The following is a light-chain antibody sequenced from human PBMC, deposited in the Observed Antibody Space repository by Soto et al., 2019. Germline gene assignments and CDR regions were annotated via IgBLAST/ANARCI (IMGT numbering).Light chain of an antibody. CDR1: SSDVGGYDY. CDR2: EVS. Sequence: QSVLTQPASVSGSPGQSITISCTGSSSDVGGYDYVSWYQQHPGKAPKLMIYEVSNRPSGVSNRFSGSKSGNTASLTISGLQAEDEDDYYCCSYTGSRTLLFGGGTKLTVL. V-gene: IGLV2-14*01. CDR3: CSYTGSRTLL. J-gene: IGLJ2*01.